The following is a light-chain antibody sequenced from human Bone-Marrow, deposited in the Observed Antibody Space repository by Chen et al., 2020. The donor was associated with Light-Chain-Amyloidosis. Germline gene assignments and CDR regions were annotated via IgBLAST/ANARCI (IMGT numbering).Light chain of an antibody. CDR2: GAS. CDR1: QDIKND. V-gene: IGKV1-33*01. CDR3: QQFHDLPFT. Sequence: DIQMTQSPSSRPASVGDRVTIPCQASQDIKNDLNWYQQKPGKAPKLLIFGASNLETGVPSRVSGSGSGTDFTFTISNLQPEDIATLFWQQFHDLPFTFVPGTKVDIK. J-gene: IGKJ3*01.